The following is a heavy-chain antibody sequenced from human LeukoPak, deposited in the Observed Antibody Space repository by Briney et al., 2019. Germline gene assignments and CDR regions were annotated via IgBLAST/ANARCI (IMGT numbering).Heavy chain of an antibody. CDR3: ARDPYYYESSGYFFGAFDI. CDR2: IKQDGSEK. J-gene: IGHJ3*02. V-gene: IGHV3-7*01. Sequence: GGSLRLSCAASGFTFSSYWMSWVRQAPGKGLEWVANIKQDGSEKFYVDSVKGRFTISRDNAKNSLHLQMNSLRAEDTAVYYCARDPYYYESSGYFFGAFDIWGQGTMVTVSS. CDR1: GFTFSSYW. D-gene: IGHD3-22*01.